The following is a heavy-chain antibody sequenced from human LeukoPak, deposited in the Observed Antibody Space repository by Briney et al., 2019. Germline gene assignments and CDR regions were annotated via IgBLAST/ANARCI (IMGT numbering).Heavy chain of an antibody. CDR2: ISSSSSII. V-gene: IGHV3-21*05. Sequence: PGGSLRLSCAASGFTFSSYSMNWVRQAPGKGLEWVSHISSSSSIIYYADSVKGRFTISRDNAKNSLYLQMNSLRAEDTAVYYCAREPTSATGDWFDPWGQGTLVTVSS. D-gene: IGHD7-27*01. CDR1: GFTFSSYS. J-gene: IGHJ5*02. CDR3: AREPTSATGDWFDP.